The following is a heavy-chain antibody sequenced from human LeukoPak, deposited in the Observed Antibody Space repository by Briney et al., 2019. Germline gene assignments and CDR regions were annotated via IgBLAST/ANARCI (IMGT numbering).Heavy chain of an antibody. V-gene: IGHV3-64*01. CDR3: ARDLGMVRGVMGY. J-gene: IGHJ4*02. CDR1: GFTFSSYA. CDR2: ISSNGGST. Sequence: GGSLRLSCAASGFTFSSYAMHWVRQAPGKGLEYVSAISSNGGSTYYANSVKGRFTISRDNSKNTLYLQMGSLRAEDMAVYYCARDLGMVRGVMGYWGQGTLVTVSS. D-gene: IGHD3-10*01.